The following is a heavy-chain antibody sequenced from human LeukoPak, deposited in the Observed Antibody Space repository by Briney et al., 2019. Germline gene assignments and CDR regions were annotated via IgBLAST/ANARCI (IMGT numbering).Heavy chain of an antibody. Sequence: SETLSLTCTVSGGSINYYYWMWIRQPPGKGLEWIGYIYYSGGTHYNPSLKSRVTMLVDTSKNQFSLKLTAVTAVDTAVYYCARRLVGATPDYWGQGTLVTVSS. V-gene: IGHV4-59*01. CDR3: ARRLVGATPDY. CDR2: IYYSGGT. CDR1: GGSINYYY. J-gene: IGHJ4*02. D-gene: IGHD1-26*01.